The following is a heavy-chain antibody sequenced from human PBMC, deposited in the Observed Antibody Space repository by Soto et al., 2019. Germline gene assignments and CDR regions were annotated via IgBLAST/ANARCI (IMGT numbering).Heavy chain of an antibody. D-gene: IGHD3-3*01. Sequence: SVKVSCKASGGTFSSYAISWVRQAPGQGLEWMGGIIPIFGTANYAQKFQGRVTITADESTSTAYMELSSLRSEGTAVYYCARGYDFWSGYYAQISYYYYGMDVWGQGTTVTVSS. J-gene: IGHJ6*02. CDR3: ARGYDFWSGYYAQISYYYYGMDV. CDR1: GGTFSSYA. V-gene: IGHV1-69*13. CDR2: IIPIFGTA.